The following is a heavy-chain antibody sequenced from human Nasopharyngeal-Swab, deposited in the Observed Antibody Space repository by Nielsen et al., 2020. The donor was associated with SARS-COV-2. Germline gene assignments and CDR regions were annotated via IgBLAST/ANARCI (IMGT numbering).Heavy chain of an antibody. Sequence: GSLRLSCIVSGDSMSRFWWSWIRQAPGKGLEWVGYISATGTTTYNPSLKSRATIFIDSSRRQFSLRLSSVTAADTAVYYCATDLDHFGGENRFDSWGQGTLVTVSS. CDR2: ISATGTT. J-gene: IGHJ4*02. D-gene: IGHD4-23*01. CDR1: GDSMSRFW. CDR3: ATDLDHFGGENRFDS. V-gene: IGHV4-4*08.